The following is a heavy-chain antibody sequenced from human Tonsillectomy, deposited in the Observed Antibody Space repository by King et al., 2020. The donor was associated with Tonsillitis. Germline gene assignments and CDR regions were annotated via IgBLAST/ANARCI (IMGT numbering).Heavy chain of an antibody. J-gene: IGHJ4*02. D-gene: IGHD6-25*01. CDR3: ARRPARGAAAQGGRVFNY. Sequence: LQLQESGPGLVKPSETLSLTCTVSGGSISSSSYYWGWFRQPPGKGLEWIGSIYYSGSTYYNPSLKSRVTISVDTSKNQFSLKLSSVTAADTAVFYCARRPARGAAAQGGRVFNYWGQGTLVTVSS. V-gene: IGHV4-39*01. CDR2: IYYSGST. CDR1: GGSISSSSYY.